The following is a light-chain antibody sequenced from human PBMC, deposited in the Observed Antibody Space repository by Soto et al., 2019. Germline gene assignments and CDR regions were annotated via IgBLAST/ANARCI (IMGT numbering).Light chain of an antibody. J-gene: IGKJ1*01. CDR3: QQYGSSTWT. CDR1: ESVSSSF. V-gene: IGKV3-20*01. Sequence: IVLTQCPGSLSLSPGERATLSCRASESVSSSFVAWFQQKHGQAPRLVMHHTSTRATGIPDRFSGSVSGTDGTITINRLQTEDGSMYFCQQYGSSTWTFGQGTKVDIK. CDR2: HTS.